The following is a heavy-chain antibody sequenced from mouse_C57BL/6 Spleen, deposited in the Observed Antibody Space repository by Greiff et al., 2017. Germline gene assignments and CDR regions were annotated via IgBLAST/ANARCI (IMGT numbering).Heavy chain of an antibody. CDR1: GYTFTSYW. D-gene: IGHD2-4*01. J-gene: IGHJ3*01. CDR3: ARWDYDEAWFAY. CDR2: IYPGSGST. V-gene: IGHV1-55*01. Sequence: QVHVKQPGAELVKPGASVKMSCKASGYTFTSYWITWVKQRPGQGLEWIGDIYPGSGSTNYNEKFKSKATLTVDTSSSTAYMQRSSLTSEDSAVYYCARWDYDEAWFAYWGQGTLVTVSA.